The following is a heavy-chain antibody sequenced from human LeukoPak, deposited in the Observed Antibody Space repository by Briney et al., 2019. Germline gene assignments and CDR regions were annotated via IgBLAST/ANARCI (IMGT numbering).Heavy chain of an antibody. CDR3: AREEYSYGYAFYY. Sequence: GGSLRLPCAASGFTFSSYGMHWVRQAPGKGLEWVAVIWYDGSNKYYADSVKGRFTISRDNSKNTLYLQMNSLGAEDTAVYYCAREEYSYGYAFYYWGQGTLVTVSS. CDR1: GFTFSSYG. D-gene: IGHD5-18*01. J-gene: IGHJ4*02. V-gene: IGHV3-33*01. CDR2: IWYDGSNK.